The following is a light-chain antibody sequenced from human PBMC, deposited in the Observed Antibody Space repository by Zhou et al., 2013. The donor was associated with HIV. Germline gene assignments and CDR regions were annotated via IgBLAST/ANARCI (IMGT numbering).Light chain of an antibody. J-gene: IGKJ5*01. CDR3: QQYNNWPIT. CDR1: QILSSN. CDR2: GAS. Sequence: EIVLTQSPATLSLSPGERATLSCRASQILSSNLAWYQQKPGQAPRLLIYGASTRATGIPARFSGSGSGTEFTLTISSLQSEDFAVYYCQQYNNWPITFGQGHDWEIK. V-gene: IGKV3-15*01.